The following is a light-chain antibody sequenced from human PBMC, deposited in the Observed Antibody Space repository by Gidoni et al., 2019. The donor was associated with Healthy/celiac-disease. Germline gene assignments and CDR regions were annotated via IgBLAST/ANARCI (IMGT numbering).Light chain of an antibody. CDR1: QSISSY. CDR2: AAS. Sequence: DTHMTLSPSSLSASVGDRVTITCRASQSISSYLNWYQQKPGKAPKLLIYAASSLQSGVPSRFSGSGSGKDITLTISSLQHEDVATYYCQQSYSTHLFGGXTKVEIK. CDR3: QQSYSTHL. V-gene: IGKV1-39*01. J-gene: IGKJ4*01.